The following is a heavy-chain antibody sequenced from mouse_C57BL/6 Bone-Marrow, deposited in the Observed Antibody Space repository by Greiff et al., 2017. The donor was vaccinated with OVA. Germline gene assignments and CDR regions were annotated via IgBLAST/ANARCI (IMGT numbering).Heavy chain of an antibody. D-gene: IGHD3-2*02. CDR1: GYAFRSSW. V-gene: IGHV1-82*01. CDR3: ARDSGYVDYYAMDY. CDR2: IYPGDGAT. J-gene: IGHJ4*01. Sequence: QVQLQQSGPELVKPGASVKISCKASGYAFRSSWMNWVKQRPGKGLEWIGRIYPGDGATNYNGKFTGKATMTADKSSSTAYMQLSSLTSEYSAVYFCARDSGYVDYYAMDYWGQGTSVTVSS.